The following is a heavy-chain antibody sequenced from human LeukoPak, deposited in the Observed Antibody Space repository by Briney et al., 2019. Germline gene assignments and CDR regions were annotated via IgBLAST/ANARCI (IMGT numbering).Heavy chain of an antibody. J-gene: IGHJ4*02. CDR3: ASVFES. V-gene: IGHV3-74*01. Sequence: PGGSLRLSRAASGFTFSNYWMHWVRQAPGKGLVWVSRINSDGSSTNYADSVEGRFTISRDNAKNTVYLQMNSLSAEDTAVYYCASVFESWGQGFLVTVSS. CDR1: GFTFSNYW. CDR2: INSDGSST.